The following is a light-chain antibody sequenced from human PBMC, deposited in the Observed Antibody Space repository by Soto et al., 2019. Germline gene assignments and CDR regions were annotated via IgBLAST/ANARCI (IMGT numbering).Light chain of an antibody. Sequence: QSALTQPASVSWSPGQSITLPCPGSSSDVGSYNLVSWHQQYPGKAPKLMIYEGSKRPSGVSNRFSGSKSGNTASLTISGLQAEDEADYYCCSYAGRSTLVFGGGTKLTVL. CDR1: SSDVGSYNL. V-gene: IGLV2-23*01. CDR3: CSYAGRSTLV. CDR2: EGS. J-gene: IGLJ3*02.